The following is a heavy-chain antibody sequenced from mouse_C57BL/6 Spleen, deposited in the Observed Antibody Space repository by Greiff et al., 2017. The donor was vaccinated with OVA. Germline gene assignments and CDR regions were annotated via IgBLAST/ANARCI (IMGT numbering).Heavy chain of an antibody. CDR3: ARRELGSNSEEANLDY. D-gene: IGHD2-5*01. CDR2: INPNNGGT. Sequence: VQLQQSGPELVKPGASVKIPCKASGYTFTDYNMDWVKQSHGKSLEWIGDINPNNGGTIYNQKFKGKATLTVDKSSSTAYMELRSLTSEDTAVYYGARRELGSNSEEANLDYWGQGTPLTVSS. CDR1: GYTFTDYN. J-gene: IGHJ2*01. V-gene: IGHV1-18*01.